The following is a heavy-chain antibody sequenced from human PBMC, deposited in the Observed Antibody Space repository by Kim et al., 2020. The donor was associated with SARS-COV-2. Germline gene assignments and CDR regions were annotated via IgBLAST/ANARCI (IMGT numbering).Heavy chain of an antibody. V-gene: IGHV4-39*02. D-gene: IGHD3-10*01. CDR1: GGSISSSSYY. Sequence: SETLSLTCTVSGGSISSSSYYWGWIRQPPGKGLEWIGSIYYSGSTYYNPSLKSRVTISVDTSKNQFSLKLSSVTAADTAVYYCARDRELWFGESVPLDYWGQGTLVTVSS. J-gene: IGHJ4*02. CDR3: ARDRELWFGESVPLDY. CDR2: IYYSGST.